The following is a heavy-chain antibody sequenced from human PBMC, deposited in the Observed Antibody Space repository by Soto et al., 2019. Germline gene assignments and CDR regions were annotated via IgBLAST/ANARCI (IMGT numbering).Heavy chain of an antibody. Sequence: SETLSLTCAVSGYSISSGYYWGWIRQPPGKGLEWIGSIYHSGSTYYNPSLKSRVTISVDTSKNQFSLKLSSVTAADTAVYYCARDKRWFGELLYYYYGMDVWGQGTTVTVS. CDR1: GYSISSGYY. J-gene: IGHJ6*02. CDR3: ARDKRWFGELLYYYYGMDV. CDR2: IYHSGST. D-gene: IGHD3-10*01. V-gene: IGHV4-38-2*02.